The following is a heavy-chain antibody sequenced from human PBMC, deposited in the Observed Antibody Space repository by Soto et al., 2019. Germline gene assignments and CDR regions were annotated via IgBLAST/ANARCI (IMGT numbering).Heavy chain of an antibody. D-gene: IGHD3-9*01. CDR1: GFTVSSNY. V-gene: IGHV3-66*01. J-gene: IGHJ6*03. Sequence: GGSLRLSCAASGFTVSSNYMSWVRQAPGKGLEWVSVIYSGGSTYYADSVKGRFTISRDNSKNTLYLQMNSLRAEDTAVYYCARALGDLTGSYYMAVWGKGTTVTVSS. CDR3: ARALGDLTGSYYMAV. CDR2: IYSGGST.